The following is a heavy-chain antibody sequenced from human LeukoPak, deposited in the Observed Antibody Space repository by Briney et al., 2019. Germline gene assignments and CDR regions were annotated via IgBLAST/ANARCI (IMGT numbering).Heavy chain of an antibody. CDR1: GGTFSSYA. CDR3: AREDSGSYYSFDY. J-gene: IGHJ4*02. CDR2: IIPIVGTT. V-gene: IGHV1-69*13. Sequence: ASVKVSCKASGGTFSSYAFSWVRQAPGQGLEWMGGIIPIVGTTNYAQMFQGRVTITADESTSTAYMELSSLRSEDTAVYYCAREDSGSYYSFDYWGQGTLVTVSS. D-gene: IGHD1-26*01.